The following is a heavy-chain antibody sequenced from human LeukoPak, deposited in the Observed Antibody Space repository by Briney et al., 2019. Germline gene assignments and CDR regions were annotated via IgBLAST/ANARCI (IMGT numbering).Heavy chain of an antibody. V-gene: IGHV3-48*01. CDR3: AKDLSGIAGYTYGRGIDY. Sequence: GGSLRLSCAASGFTFSSYSMNWVRQAPGKGLEWVSYIYYADSVKGRFTISRDNSKNTLYLQMNSLRAEDTAVYYCAKDLSGIAGYTYGRGIDYWGQGTLVTVSS. CDR2: I. D-gene: IGHD5-18*01. CDR1: GFTFSSYS. J-gene: IGHJ4*02.